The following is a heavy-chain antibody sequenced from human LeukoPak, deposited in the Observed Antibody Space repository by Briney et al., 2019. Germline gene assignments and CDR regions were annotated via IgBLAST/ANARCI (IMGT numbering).Heavy chain of an antibody. CDR1: GGTFSSYA. CDR3: ARGYYYGSGSPWNWFDP. J-gene: IGHJ5*02. D-gene: IGHD3-10*01. V-gene: IGHV1-69*05. Sequence: SVKVSCKASGGTFSSYAISWVRQAPGQGLEWMGGIIPIFGTANYAQKFHGRVTITTDESTSTAYMELSSLRSEDTAVYYCARGYYYGSGSPWNWFDPWGQGTLVTVSS. CDR2: IIPIFGTA.